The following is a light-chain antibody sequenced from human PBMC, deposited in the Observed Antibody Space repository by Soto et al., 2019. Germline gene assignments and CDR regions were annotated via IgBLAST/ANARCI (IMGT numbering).Light chain of an antibody. V-gene: IGLV2-23*02. CDR3: CSYAGSSTVI. Sequence: QSALTQPAYVSGSPGQSITISCTGTSSDIGTFNLVSWYQQHPGKAPKLIIYEVSQRPSGVSNRFSASKSGNTASLTISGIQAEDEADYYCCSYAGSSTVIFGGGTKLTVL. CDR1: SSDIGTFNL. CDR2: EVS. J-gene: IGLJ2*01.